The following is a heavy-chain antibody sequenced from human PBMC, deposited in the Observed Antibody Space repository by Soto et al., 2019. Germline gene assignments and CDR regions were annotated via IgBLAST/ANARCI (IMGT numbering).Heavy chain of an antibody. CDR3: ARDRVVASYLVYYFDY. CDR1: GYTFTSYG. CDR2: MNAYSGKT. V-gene: IGHV1-18*01. J-gene: IGHJ4*02. D-gene: IGHD1-26*01. Sequence: ASVKVSCKASGYTFTSYGISWVRQAPGQGLEWMGWMNAYSGKTDYAQKFQGRVTMTTDTFTSTAYMDLRSLSSDDTAVYYCARDRVVASYLVYYFDYWGQGTLVTVSS.